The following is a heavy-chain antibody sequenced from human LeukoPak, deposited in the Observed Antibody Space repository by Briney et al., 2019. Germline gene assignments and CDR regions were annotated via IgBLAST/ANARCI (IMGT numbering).Heavy chain of an antibody. D-gene: IGHD6-13*01. CDR1: GFTFSSYW. CDR2: INSDGSST. CDR3: ASNSHSSSWPSGYFDL. Sequence: GGSLRLSCAAPGFTFSSYWMHWVRQAPGKGLVWVSRINSDGSSTSYADSVKGRFTTSRDNAKNTLYLQMNSLRAEDTAVYYCASNSHSSSWPSGYFDLWGRGTLVTVSS. V-gene: IGHV3-74*01. J-gene: IGHJ2*01.